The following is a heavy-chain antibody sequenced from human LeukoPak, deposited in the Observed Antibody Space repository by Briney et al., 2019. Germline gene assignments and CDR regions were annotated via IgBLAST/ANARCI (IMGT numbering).Heavy chain of an antibody. Sequence: SETLSLTCTVSGASISSSSYYWGWIRQPPGKGLEWIGSIYYSGSTYYNPSLKSRVTISVDTSKNQFSLKLSSVTAADTAVYYCARLTQKYYGFDYWGQGTLVTVSS. V-gene: IGHV4-39*01. CDR2: IYYSGST. CDR1: GASISSSSYY. D-gene: IGHD3-10*01. J-gene: IGHJ4*02. CDR3: ARLTQKYYGFDY.